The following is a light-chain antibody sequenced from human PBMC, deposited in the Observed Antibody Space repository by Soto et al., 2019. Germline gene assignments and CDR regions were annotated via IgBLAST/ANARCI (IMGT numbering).Light chain of an antibody. CDR1: QSVNSY. V-gene: IGKV3-15*01. CDR3: QQYNQWPLT. Sequence: ETVRTQSQATLSVSPGERATISCRAGQSVNSYLAWYQQKPGQAPRLLIRGASARATGIPARFSGSGSGTEFTLTISSLQSEDFAVYYCQQYNQWPLTFGGGTKVDIK. CDR2: GAS. J-gene: IGKJ4*01.